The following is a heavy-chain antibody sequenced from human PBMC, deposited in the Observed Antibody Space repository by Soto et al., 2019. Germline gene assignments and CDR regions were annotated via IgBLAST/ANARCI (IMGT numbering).Heavy chain of an antibody. CDR2: ISTYNGNT. CDR1: GYSFTSSG. V-gene: IGHV1-18*01. D-gene: IGHD6-13*01. J-gene: IGHJ6*02. Sequence: ASVKVSCKASGYSFTSSGISWVRQAPGQGLEWMGWISTYNGNTNYGQKFQGRVTMTRDTSISTAYMELSRLRSDDTAVYYCARELDSGIAAAGLNYYYYGMDVWGQGTTVTVSS. CDR3: ARELDSGIAAAGLNYYYYGMDV.